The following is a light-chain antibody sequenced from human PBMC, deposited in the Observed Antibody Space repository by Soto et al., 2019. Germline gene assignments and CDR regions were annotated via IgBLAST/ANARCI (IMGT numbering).Light chain of an antibody. CDR2: DNN. CDR1: SFNIGAGYD. Sequence: QSVLTQPPSVSGAPGQRVTISCTGSSFNIGAGYDVHWYQQLPGTAPKLLVYDNNYRPSGVPDRFSGSKSGTSASLAITGLQAEDEADYYCQSYDSSLSVVFGGGTKLTVL. CDR3: QSYDSSLSVV. V-gene: IGLV1-40*01. J-gene: IGLJ3*02.